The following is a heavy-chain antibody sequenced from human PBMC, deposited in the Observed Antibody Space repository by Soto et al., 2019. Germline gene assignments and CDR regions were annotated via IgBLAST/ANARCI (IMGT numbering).Heavy chain of an antibody. CDR3: ASLSDSSGYYYFDY. J-gene: IGHJ4*02. V-gene: IGHV1-18*01. CDR1: GYTFTSYG. D-gene: IGHD3-22*01. Sequence: GASVKVSCKASGYTFTSYGISWVRQAPGQGLEWMGWISAYSGNTNYAQKLQGRVTMTTDTSTSTAYMELRSLRSEDTAVYYCASLSDSSGYYYFDYWGQGTLVTVSS. CDR2: ISAYSGNT.